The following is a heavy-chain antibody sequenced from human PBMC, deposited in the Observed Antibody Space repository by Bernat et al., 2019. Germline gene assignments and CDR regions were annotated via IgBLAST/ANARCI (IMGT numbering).Heavy chain of an antibody. Sequence: QVQLVESGGGVVQPGRSLRLSCAASGFTFSSYGMHWVRQAPGKGLEWVAVISYDGSNKYYADSVKGRFTISRDNSKNTLYLQMNSLRAEDTAVYYCAKDVERIAVAGHNPYYYYGMDVWGQGTTVTVSS. CDR1: GFTFSSYG. D-gene: IGHD6-19*01. V-gene: IGHV3-30*18. J-gene: IGHJ6*02. CDR3: AKDVERIAVAGHNPYYYYGMDV. CDR2: ISYDGSNK.